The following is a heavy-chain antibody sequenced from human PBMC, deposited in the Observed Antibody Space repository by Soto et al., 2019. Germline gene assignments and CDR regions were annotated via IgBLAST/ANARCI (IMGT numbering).Heavy chain of an antibody. CDR2: IIPIFGTA. J-gene: IGHJ5*02. D-gene: IGHD6-6*01. CDR1: GGTFSSYA. V-gene: IGHV1-69*06. Sequence: QVQLVQSGAEVKKPGSSVKVSCKASGGTFSSYAISWVRQAPGQGLEWMGGIIPIFGTANYAQKFQGRVTITADKSTSTAYRELSSWRFEDTAVYYCAREIGDSSSWGWFDPWGQGPLVTVSS. CDR3: AREIGDSSSWGWFDP.